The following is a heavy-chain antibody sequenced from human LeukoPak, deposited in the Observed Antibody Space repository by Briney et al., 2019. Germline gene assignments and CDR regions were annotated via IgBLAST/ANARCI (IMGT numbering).Heavy chain of an antibody. D-gene: IGHD2-15*01. V-gene: IGHV3-53*01. CDR3: ARDLRDELPPYYYSGMDV. J-gene: IGHJ6*02. CDR2: IYSGGST. CDR1: GFTVSSNY. Sequence: PGGSLRLSCAASGFTVSSNYMSWVRQAPGKGLEWVSVIYSGGSTYYADSVKGRFTISRDNSKNTLYLQMNSLRAEDTAVYYCARDLRDELPPYYYSGMDVWGQGTTVTVSS.